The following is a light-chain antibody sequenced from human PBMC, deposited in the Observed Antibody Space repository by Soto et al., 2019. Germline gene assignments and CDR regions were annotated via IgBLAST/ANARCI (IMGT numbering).Light chain of an antibody. J-gene: IGKJ3*01. V-gene: IGKV1-6*01. CDR2: AAN. CDR1: QAITNN. CDR3: LERYDFPFT. Sequence: AIRMTQSPSSLSASVGDRVTMTCRASQAITNNVDWFQQKPGTAPKLLIYAANSLQTGVPSRFSGSGFGAVFTLTTASLQTEDFATYFCLERYDFPFTFVPGTKVY.